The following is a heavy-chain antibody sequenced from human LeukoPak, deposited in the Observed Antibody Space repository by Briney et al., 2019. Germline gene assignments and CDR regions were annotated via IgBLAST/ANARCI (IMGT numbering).Heavy chain of an antibody. V-gene: IGHV4-31*03. J-gene: IGHJ3*02. CDR3: ARDRRRDLLHAFDI. CDR1: GGSISSGGYY. Sequence: SETLSLTCTVSGGSISSGGYYWSWIRQHPGKGLEWIGYIYYSGSTYYNPSLKSRVTISVDTSKNQFSLKLSSVTAADTAVYYCARDRRRDLLHAFDIWGQGTMVTVS. CDR2: IYYSGST. D-gene: IGHD1-26*01.